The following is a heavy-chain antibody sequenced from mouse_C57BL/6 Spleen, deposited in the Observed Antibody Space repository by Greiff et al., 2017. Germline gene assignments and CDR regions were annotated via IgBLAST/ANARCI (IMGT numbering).Heavy chain of an antibody. J-gene: IGHJ2*01. CDR3: ACGNQGYFAY. V-gene: IGHV1-69*02. D-gene: IGHD2-1*01. CDR1: GYTFTSYW. Sequence: VQLQQPGAELVKPGASVKLSCKASGYTFTSYWMPWVKQRPGQGLEWIGVIDPSDSYTNYNQKFKGKATLTVDTSSSTAYMQLSSLTSEDSAVYYGACGNQGYFAYWGQGTTVTVSS. CDR2: IDPSDSYT.